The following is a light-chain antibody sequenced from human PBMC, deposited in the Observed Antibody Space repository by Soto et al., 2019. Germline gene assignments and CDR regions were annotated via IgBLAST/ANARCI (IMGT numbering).Light chain of an antibody. CDR3: LQYNNLPYT. J-gene: IGKJ2*01. V-gene: IGKV3-15*01. CDR1: QSVSSN. CDR2: GAS. Sequence: EIVMTQSPGTLSVTPGERVTLSCWASQSVSSNLAWYQLRPGQAPRPLVYGASTRPIGVPPRFTGSGSGADFTLTISSLQSEDYAVYYCLQYNNLPYTFGRGTKLEV.